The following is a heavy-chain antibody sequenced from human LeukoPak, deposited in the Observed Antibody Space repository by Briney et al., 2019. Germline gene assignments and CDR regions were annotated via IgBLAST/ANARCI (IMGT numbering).Heavy chain of an antibody. CDR2: INPNSGDT. CDR3: ARDFGYYDTSGFSD. J-gene: IGHJ4*02. V-gene: IGHV1-2*06. CDR1: GYTFTGYY. Sequence: ASVKVSCKASGYTFTGYYMQWVRQAPGQGPEWMGRINPNSGDTNYAQKFQGRVTMTRDTSISTAYMELSRLRSDDTAVYYCARDFGYYDTSGFSDWGQGTLVTVSS. D-gene: IGHD3-22*01.